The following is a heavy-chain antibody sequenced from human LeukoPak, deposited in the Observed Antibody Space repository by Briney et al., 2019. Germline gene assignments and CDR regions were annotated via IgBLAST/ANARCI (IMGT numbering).Heavy chain of an antibody. D-gene: IGHD2-2*01. V-gene: IGHV4-59*12. CDR3: ARGRTGAAALDF. CDR2: IYYSGST. CDR1: GGSISSYY. J-gene: IGHJ4*02. Sequence: SETLSLTCTVSGGSISSYYWSWIRQPPGKGLEWIGYIYYSGSTNYNPSLKSRVTISVDTSKNQFSLKLTSMTAADTAVYHCARGRTGAAALDFWGPGTLVTVSS.